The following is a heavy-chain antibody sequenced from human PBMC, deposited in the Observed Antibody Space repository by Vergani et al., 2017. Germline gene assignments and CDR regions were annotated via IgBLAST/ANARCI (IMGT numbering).Heavy chain of an antibody. D-gene: IGHD1-14*01. V-gene: IGHV3-48*01. CDR1: GFTVSSYS. Sequence: EVQLVESGGGFVPPGGSLRLSCEASGFTVSSYSITGVRQAPGKGMEWVSYISASTRCIYYPDSVKSRLTISRDNAKNSLSLQMTSLRVEDTAMYYFVVLDRASGAPRPQWSQGTLVTFSS. CDR2: ISASTRCI. J-gene: IGHJ4*02. CDR3: VVLDRASGAPRPQ.